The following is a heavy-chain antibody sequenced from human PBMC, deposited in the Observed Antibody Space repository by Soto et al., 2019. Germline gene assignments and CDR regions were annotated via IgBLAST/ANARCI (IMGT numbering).Heavy chain of an antibody. CDR3: AKVHDFWTGYWDS. CDR1: GFTFSSNA. D-gene: IGHD3-3*01. CDR2: ISGSGDST. V-gene: IGHV3-23*01. J-gene: IGHJ4*02. Sequence: GGSLRLSCAASGFTFSSNAMSWVRQAPGEGLEWVSGISGSGDSTYYADSVKGRFTISRDFSKNTLYLQMNSLRAEDTAVYYCAKVHDFWTGYWDSWGQGTLVTVSS.